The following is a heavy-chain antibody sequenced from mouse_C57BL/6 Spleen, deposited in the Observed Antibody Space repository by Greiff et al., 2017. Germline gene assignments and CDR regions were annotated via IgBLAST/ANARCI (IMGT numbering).Heavy chain of an antibody. D-gene: IGHD4-1*01. CDR1: GYTFTDYY. CDR2: INPYNGGT. Sequence: EVQLQQSGPVLVKPGASVKMSCKASGYTFTDYYMNWVKQSHGKSLEWIGVINPYNGGTSYNQKFKGKDTLTVDKSSSTAYMELNSLTSEDSAVYYCSRTGGGAMDYWGQGTSVTVSS. V-gene: IGHV1-19*01. J-gene: IGHJ4*01. CDR3: SRTGGGAMDY.